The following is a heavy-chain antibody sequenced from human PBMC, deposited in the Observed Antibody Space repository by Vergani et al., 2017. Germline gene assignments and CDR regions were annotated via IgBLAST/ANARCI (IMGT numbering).Heavy chain of an antibody. CDR1: GYTFTSYY. CDR2: INPSGGST. CDR3: ARDHSSGKDYGMDV. V-gene: IGHV1-46*01. J-gene: IGHJ6*02. D-gene: IGHD6-19*01. Sequence: QVQLVQSGAEVKKPGASVKVSCKASGYTFTSYYMHWVRQAPGQGLEWMGIINPSGGSTSYAQKFQGRVTMTRDTSISTAYMELSRLRSDDTAVYYCARDHSSGKDYGMDVWGQGTTVTVSS.